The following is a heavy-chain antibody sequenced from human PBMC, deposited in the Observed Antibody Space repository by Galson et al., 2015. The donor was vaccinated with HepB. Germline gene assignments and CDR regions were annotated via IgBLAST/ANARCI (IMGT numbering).Heavy chain of an antibody. CDR2: IKSKTDGGTT. V-gene: IGHV3-15*01. CDR1: GFTFSNAW. Sequence: PLRLSCAASGFTFSNAWMSWVRQARGKGLEWVGRIKSKTDGGTTDYAAPVKGRFTISRDDSKNTLYLQMNSLKTEDTAVYYCTTNIRVRLGYCSGGSCYSLDYWGQGTLVTVSS. D-gene: IGHD2-15*01. J-gene: IGHJ4*02. CDR3: TTNIRVRLGYCSGGSCYSLDY.